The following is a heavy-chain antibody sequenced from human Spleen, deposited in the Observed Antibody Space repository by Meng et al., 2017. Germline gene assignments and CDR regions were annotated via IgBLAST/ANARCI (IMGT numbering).Heavy chain of an antibody. CDR1: GFTFSSYA. J-gene: IGHJ4*02. D-gene: IGHD2-15*01. CDR3: ARDCCSEIGPIDH. CDR2: ITDNGVTT. V-gene: IGHV3-23*01. Sequence: GGSLRLSCAASGFTFSSYAMRWFRQAPGKGLEWVSSITDNGVTTYYADSVQGRFTISRDSSKNTLLLHMNSLRAEDTAIYYCARDCCSEIGPIDHWGQGALVTVSS.